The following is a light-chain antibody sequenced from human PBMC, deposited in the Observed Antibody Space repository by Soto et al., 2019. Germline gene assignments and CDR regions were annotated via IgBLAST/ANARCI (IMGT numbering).Light chain of an antibody. Sequence: QSALTQPPSASGPPGQSVTISCTGTSSDVGGYNYVSWYQQHPGKAPKLIIYEVSQRPSTFFNRFSGSKSGNTASLTISGLQSDDEADYYCCSYAGNNALVFGGGTKVTVL. V-gene: IGLV2-8*01. CDR3: CSYAGNNALV. CDR2: EVS. J-gene: IGLJ3*02. CDR1: SSDVGGYNY.